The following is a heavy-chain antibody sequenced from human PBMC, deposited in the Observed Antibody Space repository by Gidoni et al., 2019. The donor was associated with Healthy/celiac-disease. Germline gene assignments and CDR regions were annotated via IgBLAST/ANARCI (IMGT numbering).Heavy chain of an antibody. D-gene: IGHD2-21*01. V-gene: IGHV4-39*07. CDR2: IYYSGST. CDR3: ARVVMATTAFDY. J-gene: IGHJ4*02. CDR1: GGSISSSSYY. Sequence: HLHLQESGPGLVKPSEPLSLPCTVSGGSISSSSYYWGWIRQPPGKGLEWIGSIYYSGSTYYNPSLKSRVTISVDTSKNQFSLKLSSVTAADTAVYYWARVVMATTAFDYWGQGTLVTVSS.